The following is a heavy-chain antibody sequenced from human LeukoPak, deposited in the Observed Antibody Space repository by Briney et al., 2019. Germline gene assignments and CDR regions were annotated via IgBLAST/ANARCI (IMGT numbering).Heavy chain of an antibody. D-gene: IGHD2-2*01. CDR3: ARVGVVPAAISPYYYGMDV. Sequence: PGGSLRLSCAASGFTFSSYWMHWVRQAPGKGLVWVSRINSDGSSTSYADSVKGRFTISRDNAKNTLYLQMNSLRAEDTAVYYCARVGVVPAAISPYYYGMDVWGKRTTVTVSS. CDR2: INSDGSST. V-gene: IGHV3-74*01. CDR1: GFTFSSYW. J-gene: IGHJ6*04.